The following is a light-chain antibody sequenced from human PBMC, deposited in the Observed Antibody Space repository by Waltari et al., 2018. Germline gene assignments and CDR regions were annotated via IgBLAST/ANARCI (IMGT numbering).Light chain of an antibody. CDR1: QNHHPRNGNNY. CDR2: LGC. Sequence: DIVVTQSPLSLPVTPGEPPSIYCRSSQNHHPRNGNNYLDWYLQKPGQSPQLLIYLGCNRASGVPDRFSGSGSGTDVTLRISRVEAEDFGVYYCMQSLQTLWTFGQGTKVEIK. CDR3: MQSLQTLWT. V-gene: IGKV2-28*01. J-gene: IGKJ1*01.